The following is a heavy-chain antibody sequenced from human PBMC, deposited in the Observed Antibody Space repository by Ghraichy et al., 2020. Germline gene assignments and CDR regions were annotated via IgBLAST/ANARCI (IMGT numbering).Heavy chain of an antibody. J-gene: IGHJ3*02. D-gene: IGHD5-12*01. Sequence: LSLTCAASGFTFSRYAMHWVRQAPGKGLEWAALISFDGTIKYYADSVKGRFTISRDNSKNTLYLEMNSLRPEDTAVYFCARPLLTDSGYDLGAFDIWGQGTMVTVSS. V-gene: IGHV3-30-3*01. CDR3: ARPLLTDSGYDLGAFDI. CDR1: GFTFSRYA. CDR2: ISFDGTIK.